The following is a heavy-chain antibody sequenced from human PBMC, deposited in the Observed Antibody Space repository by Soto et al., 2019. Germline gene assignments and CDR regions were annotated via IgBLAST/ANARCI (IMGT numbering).Heavy chain of an antibody. J-gene: IGHJ6*02. V-gene: IGHV1-69*13. CDR1: GGTFSSYA. D-gene: IGHD2-2*01. CDR3: ARDSDCSSTSCYRPFTYYYCMDV. CDR2: IIPIFGTA. Sequence: SVKVSCKASGGTFSSYAISWVRQAPGQGLEWMGGIIPIFGTANYAQKFQGRVTITADESTSTAYMELSSLRSEDTAVYYCARDSDCSSTSCYRPFTYYYCMDVWGQATTVTVSS.